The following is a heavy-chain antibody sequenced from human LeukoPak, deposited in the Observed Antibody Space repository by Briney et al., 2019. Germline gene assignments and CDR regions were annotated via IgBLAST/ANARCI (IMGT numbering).Heavy chain of an antibody. CDR1: GFTFSSYS. V-gene: IGHV3-21*01. D-gene: IGHD7-27*01. J-gene: IGHJ4*02. CDR3: ARAWATDFDY. Sequence: GGSLRLSCAASGFTFSSYSMNWVRQAPGKGLEWVSSINSSTSYIYYADSVKGRFTISRDNAKNSLYLQMNSLRAEDTAVYYCARAWATDFDYWGQGTLVTVSS. CDR2: INSSTSYI.